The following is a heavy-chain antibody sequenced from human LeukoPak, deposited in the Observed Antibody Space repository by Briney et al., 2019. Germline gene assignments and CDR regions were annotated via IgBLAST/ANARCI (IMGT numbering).Heavy chain of an antibody. V-gene: IGHV3-30*02. CDR3: ANQCGGSCSFDF. Sequence: GGSLRLSCAASGFRFSEYGMHWVHQAPGKGLEWVAFIWSDGSNKNYADSVKGRFTISRDNSKNLVYLQMNSLRGDDTAVYYCANQCGGSCSFDFWDQGTLVTVSS. CDR1: GFRFSEYG. J-gene: IGHJ4*02. D-gene: IGHD2-21*01. CDR2: IWSDGSNK.